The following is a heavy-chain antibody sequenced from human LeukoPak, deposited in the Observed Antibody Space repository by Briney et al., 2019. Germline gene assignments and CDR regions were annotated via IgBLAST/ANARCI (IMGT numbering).Heavy chain of an antibody. CDR3: ARIGYSSSSFDY. Sequence: GGSLRLSCAASGFTFSNYWMSWVRQAPGKGLEGVANINQDGSVKYYVDSVKGRLTISRDNTKNSVYLQMDSPRAEDTAVYCCARIGYSSSSFDYWGKGSLVTVSS. CDR2: INQDGSVK. D-gene: IGHD6-6*01. V-gene: IGHV3-7*01. CDR1: GFTFSNYW. J-gene: IGHJ4*02.